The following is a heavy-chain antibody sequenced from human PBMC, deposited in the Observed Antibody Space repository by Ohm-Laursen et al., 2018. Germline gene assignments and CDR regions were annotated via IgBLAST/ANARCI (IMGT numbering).Heavy chain of an antibody. Sequence: TLSLTCAVSGGSISGHYWTWIRQPAGKGLDWIGYIYYSGSTNYNPSLKSRVTISVDTSKNQFSLKLSSVTAADTAVYYCARDARVAGTSDAFEYWGQGTLVTVTS. CDR3: ARDARVAGTSDAFEY. V-gene: IGHV4-59*11. CDR2: IYYSGST. D-gene: IGHD1-7*01. J-gene: IGHJ4*02. CDR1: GGSISGHY.